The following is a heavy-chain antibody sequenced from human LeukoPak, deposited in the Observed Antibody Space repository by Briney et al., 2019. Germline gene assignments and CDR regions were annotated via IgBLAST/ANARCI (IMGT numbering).Heavy chain of an antibody. D-gene: IGHD3-22*01. J-gene: IGHJ4*02. V-gene: IGHV3-21*01. CDR1: GFTFSSYS. CDR2: ISSSSSYI. CDR3: ARAVGHYYDSSGSNDY. Sequence: GSLRLSCAASGFTFSSYSMNWVRQAPGKWLEWVSSISSSSSYIYYADSVKGRFTISRDNAKNSLYLQMNSLRAEDTAVYYCARAVGHYYDSSGSNDYWGQGTLVTVSS.